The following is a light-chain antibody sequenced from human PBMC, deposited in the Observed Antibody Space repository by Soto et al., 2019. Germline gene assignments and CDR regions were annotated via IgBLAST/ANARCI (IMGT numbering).Light chain of an antibody. V-gene: IGLV2-23*01. J-gene: IGLJ3*02. CDR3: SSYAGGSTRV. CDR1: GGDVGSYNL. CDR2: EGS. Sequence: QSALTQPASVSGSPGQSITISCTGTGGDVGSYNLVSWYQQHPGKAPKLMIYEGSKRPSGVSNRFSGSKSGNTASLTISGLQAEDEADYYCSSYAGGSTRVFGGGTKLTVL.